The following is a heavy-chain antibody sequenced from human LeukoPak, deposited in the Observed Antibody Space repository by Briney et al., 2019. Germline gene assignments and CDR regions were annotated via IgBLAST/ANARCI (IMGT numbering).Heavy chain of an antibody. CDR2: IYSGGSR. V-gene: IGHV3-53*01. J-gene: IGHJ4*02. Sequence: GGSLRLSCAASGFSVSSNYMSWVRQAPGKGLEWVSVIYSGGSRYYADSVMGRFTISRDNSKNTLYLQMNSLTAEDTALYYCARARGYCSSTSCHLHFDYWGQGTLVTVSS. D-gene: IGHD2-2*01. CDR3: ARARGYCSSTSCHLHFDY. CDR1: GFSVSSNY.